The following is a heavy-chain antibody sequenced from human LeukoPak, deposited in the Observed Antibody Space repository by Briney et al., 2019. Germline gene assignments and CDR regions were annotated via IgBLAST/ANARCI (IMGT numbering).Heavy chain of an antibody. Sequence: GGSLRLSCAASGFTFNNYAMSWVRQAPGKGLEWVSVISGSVGSTYYADSVKGRFTISRDNSKNTLYPQMNSLRAEDTAVYFCAKDILTGYYAPFDYWGQGTLVTVSS. J-gene: IGHJ4*02. CDR3: AKDILTGYYAPFDY. V-gene: IGHV3-23*01. D-gene: IGHD3-9*01. CDR1: GFTFNNYA. CDR2: ISGSVGST.